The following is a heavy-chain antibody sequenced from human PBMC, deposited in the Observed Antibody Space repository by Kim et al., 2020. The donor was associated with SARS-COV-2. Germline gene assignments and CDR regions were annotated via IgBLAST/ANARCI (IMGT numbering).Heavy chain of an antibody. CDR3: ARGGVVVVVAATPVFDY. CDR1: GGSFSGYY. V-gene: IGHV4-34*01. J-gene: IGHJ4*01. D-gene: IGHD2-15*01. Sequence: SETLSLTCAVYGGSFSGYYWSWIRQPPGKGLEWIGEINHSGSTNYNPSLKSRVTISVDTSKNQFSLKLSSVTAADTAVYYCARGGVVVVVAATPVFDYWG. CDR2: INHSGST.